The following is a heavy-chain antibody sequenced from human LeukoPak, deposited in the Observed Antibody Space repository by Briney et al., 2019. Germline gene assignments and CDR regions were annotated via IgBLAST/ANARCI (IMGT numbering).Heavy chain of an antibody. J-gene: IGHJ4*02. CDR2: IYYSGST. D-gene: IGHD3-22*01. CDR1: GGSISSYY. CDR3: ARRRHYYDSSGYRGDFDY. Sequence: TSETLSLTCTVSGGSISSYYWGWIRQPPGKGLEWIGNIYYSGSTYYNASLKSRVTISVDTSKNQFSLKLSSVTAADTAVYYCARRRHYYDSSGYRGDFDYWGQGTLVTVSS. V-gene: IGHV4-39*01.